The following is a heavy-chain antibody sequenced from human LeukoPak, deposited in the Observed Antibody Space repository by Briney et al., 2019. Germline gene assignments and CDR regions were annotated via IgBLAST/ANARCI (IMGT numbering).Heavy chain of an antibody. Sequence: PSVTLSLTCTVSGGSISSSSYYWGWIRQPPGKGLEWIGSIYYSGSTYYNPSLKSRVTISVDTSKNQFSLKLSSVTAADTAVYYCARVATRPFDYWGQGTLVTVSS. CDR3: ARVATRPFDY. V-gene: IGHV4-39*01. CDR1: GGSISSSSYY. CDR2: IYYSGST. J-gene: IGHJ4*02. D-gene: IGHD5-12*01.